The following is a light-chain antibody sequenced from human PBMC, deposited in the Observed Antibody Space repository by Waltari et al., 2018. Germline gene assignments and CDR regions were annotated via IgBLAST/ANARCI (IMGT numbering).Light chain of an antibody. CDR3: CSSLNSATLE. V-gene: IGLV2-23*02. CDR2: EVS. Sequence: QSALTQPASVSGSPGQSITISCTGTSSDVENYNFVSWYQQYQGKPPKLLIYEVSKRPSGVSNRFSGSKSDNTASLMISGLQSEDEADYYCCSSLNSATLEFGGGTKVTVL. J-gene: IGLJ2*01. CDR1: SSDVENYNF.